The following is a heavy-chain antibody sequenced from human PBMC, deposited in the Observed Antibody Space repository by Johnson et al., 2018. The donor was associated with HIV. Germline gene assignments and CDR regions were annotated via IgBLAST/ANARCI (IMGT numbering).Heavy chain of an antibody. CDR3: AKGGRFDAFDI. J-gene: IGHJ3*02. CDR1: GFTFSSYA. CDR2: VSYDGSNK. Sequence: QVQLVESGGGGVQPGRSLRLSCAASGFTFSSYAMHWVRRAPGKGLEWLAVVSYDGSNKYYADSVKGRFTISRDNSKNTLYLQMNSLRAEDTAVYYCAKGGRFDAFDIWGQGTMVTVSS. D-gene: IGHD3-16*01. V-gene: IGHV3-30*18.